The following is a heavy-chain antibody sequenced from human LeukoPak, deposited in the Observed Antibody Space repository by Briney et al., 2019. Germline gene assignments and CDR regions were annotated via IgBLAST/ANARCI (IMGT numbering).Heavy chain of an antibody. J-gene: IGHJ4*02. CDR1: GASVNDNY. CDR2: IYTDVST. D-gene: IGHD2-15*01. Sequence: PSETLSLTCTVSGASVNDNYWSWSRQPAGKTLEWIGRIYTDVSTNYNPSLKSRVAISVDTSTNQFSLFLSSVPAADTAIYYCTIGSSSGSSAYWGQGTLVTVSS. V-gene: IGHV4-4*07. CDR3: TIGSSSGSSAY.